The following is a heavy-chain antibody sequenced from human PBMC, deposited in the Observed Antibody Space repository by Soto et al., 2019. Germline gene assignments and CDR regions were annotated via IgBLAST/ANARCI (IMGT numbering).Heavy chain of an antibody. CDR2: INAGNGNT. V-gene: IGHV1-3*01. D-gene: IGHD7-27*01. Sequence: VQLVQSGAEVKKPGASVKVSCKASGYTFTSYAMHWVRQAPGQRLEWMGWINAGNGNTKYSQKFQGRVTITRDTSASTAYMELSSLRSEDTAVYYCARDRLTGYNWFDPWGQGTLVTVSS. CDR1: GYTFTSYA. CDR3: ARDRLTGYNWFDP. J-gene: IGHJ5*02.